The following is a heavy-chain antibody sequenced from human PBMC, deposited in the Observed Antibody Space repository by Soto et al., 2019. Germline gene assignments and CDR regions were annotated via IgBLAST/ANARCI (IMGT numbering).Heavy chain of an antibody. CDR3: ARGGGPQGGSSSYAFDN. J-gene: IGHJ3*02. CDR1: GGTFSSYA. V-gene: IGHV1-69*01. D-gene: IGHD1-26*01. CDR2: IIPIFGTA. Sequence: ASVKVSCKASGGTFSSYAISWVRQAPGQGLEWMGGIIPIFGTANYAQKFQGRVTITADESTSTAYMELSSLRSEDAADYSFARGGGPQGGSSSYAFDNWGQGTMVTVSS.